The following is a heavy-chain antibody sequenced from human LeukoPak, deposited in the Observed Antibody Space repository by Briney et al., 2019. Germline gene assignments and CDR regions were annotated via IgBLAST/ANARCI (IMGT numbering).Heavy chain of an antibody. D-gene: IGHD3-3*01. J-gene: IGHJ4*02. Sequence: HSGGSLRLSCTASGFTFGDYAMSWVRQAPGKGLEWVGFIRSKAYGGTTEYAASVKGRFTISRDDSKSIAYLQMNSLKTEDTAVYYCTRDQGYYDFWSGYHPIDYWGQGTLVTVSS. CDR1: GFTFGDYA. CDR3: TRDQGYYDFWSGYHPIDY. V-gene: IGHV3-49*04. CDR2: IRSKAYGGTT.